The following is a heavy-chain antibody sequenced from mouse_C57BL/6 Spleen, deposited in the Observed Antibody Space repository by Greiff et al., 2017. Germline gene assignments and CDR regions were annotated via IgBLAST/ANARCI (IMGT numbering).Heavy chain of an antibody. Sequence: EVQVVESGGGLVKPGGSLKLSCAASGFTFSSYAMSWVRQTPEKRLEWVATISDGGSYTYYPDNVKGRFTISRDNAKNNLYLQMSHLKSEDTAMYYCARDRGSSQAWFAYWGQGTLVTVSA. V-gene: IGHV5-4*01. CDR1: GFTFSSYA. D-gene: IGHD1-1*01. CDR3: ARDRGSSQAWFAY. CDR2: ISDGGSYT. J-gene: IGHJ3*01.